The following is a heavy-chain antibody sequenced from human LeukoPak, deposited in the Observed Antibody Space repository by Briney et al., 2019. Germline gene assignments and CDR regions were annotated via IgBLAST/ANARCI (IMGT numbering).Heavy chain of an antibody. CDR1: GGSISSGSYY. J-gene: IGHJ3*02. CDR2: IYTSGST. Sequence: SETLSLTCTVSGGSISSGSYYWSWIRQPAGKGLEWIGRIYTSGSTNYNPSLKSRVTISVDTSKNQFSLKLSSVTAADTAVYYCARGSHVDTAMVNAFDIWGQGTMVTVSS. D-gene: IGHD5-18*01. V-gene: IGHV4-61*02. CDR3: ARGSHVDTAMVNAFDI.